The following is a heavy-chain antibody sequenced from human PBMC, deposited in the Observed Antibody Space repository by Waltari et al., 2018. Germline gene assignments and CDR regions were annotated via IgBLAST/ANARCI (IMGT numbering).Heavy chain of an antibody. CDR1: GFTFIRYD. CDR2: ISYDGSNK. Sequence: QVQLVASVGGVVQPGRSLRRSCAASGFTFIRYDMHCVLQAPGKGLEWVAVISYDGSNKYYADSVKGRFTISRDNSKNTLYLKMNSLRAEDTAVYYCAKDLSIAAGISDYWGQGTLVTVSS. V-gene: IGHV3-30*18. D-gene: IGHD6-13*01. J-gene: IGHJ4*02. CDR3: AKDLSIAAGISDY.